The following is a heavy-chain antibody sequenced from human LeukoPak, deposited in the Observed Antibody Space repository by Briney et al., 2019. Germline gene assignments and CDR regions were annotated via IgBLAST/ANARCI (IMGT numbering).Heavy chain of an antibody. D-gene: IGHD6-13*01. CDR3: ARDHKAAAGAFDI. CDR2: ISSSSSYI. Sequence: GGSLRLSCAASGFTFSSYSMNWVRQAPGKGLEWVSSISSSSSYIYYADSVKGRFTISRDNAKNSLYLQMNSLRAEDTAVYYCARDHKAAAGAFDIWGQGTMVTVSS. CDR1: GFTFSSYS. J-gene: IGHJ3*02. V-gene: IGHV3-21*01.